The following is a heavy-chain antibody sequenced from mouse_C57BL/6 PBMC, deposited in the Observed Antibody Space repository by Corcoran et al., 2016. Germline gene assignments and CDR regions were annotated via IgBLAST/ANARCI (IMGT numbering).Heavy chain of an antibody. CDR1: GYTFTDYY. J-gene: IGHJ3*01. Sequence: EVQLQQSGPELVKPGASVKISCKASGYTFTDYYMNWVKQSHGKSLEWIGDINPNNGGTSYNQKFKGKATLTVDKSSSTAYMELRSLTSEDSAGYYWVIYYYGEAWFAYWGQGTLVTVSA. CDR2: INPNNGGT. D-gene: IGHD1-1*01. V-gene: IGHV1-26*01. CDR3: VIYYYGEAWFAY.